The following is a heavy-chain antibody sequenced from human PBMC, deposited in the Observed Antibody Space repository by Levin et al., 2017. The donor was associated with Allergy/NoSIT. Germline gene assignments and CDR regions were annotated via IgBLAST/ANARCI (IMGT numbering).Heavy chain of an antibody. J-gene: IGHJ4*02. D-gene: IGHD2-2*01. CDR2: IYHSGST. CDR3: ARVDCSSTSCYFDY. V-gene: IGHV4-30-2*01. Sequence: PSETLSLTCAVSGGSISSGGYSWSWIRQPPGKGLEWIGYIYHSGSTYYNPSLKSRVTISVDRSKNQFSLKLSSVTAADTAVYYCARVDCSSTSCYFDYWGQGTLVTVSS. CDR1: GGSISSGGYS.